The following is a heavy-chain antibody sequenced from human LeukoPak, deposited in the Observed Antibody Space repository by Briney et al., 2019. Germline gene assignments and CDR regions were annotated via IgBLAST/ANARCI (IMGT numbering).Heavy chain of an antibody. Sequence: GASVKVSCKASGYTFTSYDINWVRQATGQGLEWMGWMNPNSGNTGYAQKFQGRVTITRNTSISTAYMELSSLRSEDTAVYYCARGPRDGDYLYYYYMDVWGKGTTVTVSS. CDR1: GYTFTSYD. CDR2: MNPNSGNT. D-gene: IGHD4-17*01. CDR3: ARGPRDGDYLYYYYMDV. V-gene: IGHV1-8*03. J-gene: IGHJ6*03.